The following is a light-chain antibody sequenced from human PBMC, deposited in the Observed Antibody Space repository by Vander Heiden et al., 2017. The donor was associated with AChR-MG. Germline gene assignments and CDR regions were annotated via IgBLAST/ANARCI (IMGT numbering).Light chain of an antibody. CDR1: QSLLHSNGQTY. CDR3: MQALQNPQT. Sequence: EIVLTQSPLSLPVTPGESAAISCRSSQSLLHSNGQTYLDWYFQKPGQSPQLLIYLASSRASGVPDRFSGSGSGTDFTLKISRVEADDVGVYYCMQALQNPQTFGQRTKVDIK. J-gene: IGKJ1*01. V-gene: IGKV2-28*01. CDR2: LAS.